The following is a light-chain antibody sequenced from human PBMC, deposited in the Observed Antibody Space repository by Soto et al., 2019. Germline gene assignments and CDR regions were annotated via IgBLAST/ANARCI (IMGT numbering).Light chain of an antibody. CDR3: QQYGSSWT. J-gene: IGKJ1*01. CDR2: GAS. V-gene: IGKV3-20*01. Sequence: EIVLTQSPGTLSLSPGERATLSCRASQTVSSSYLAWYQQKPGQAPRLLIYGASSRATGIPDRFSGSGSGTDFTLTISRLEPEDFAVYYCQQYGSSWTFGQGPNVEIK. CDR1: QTVSSSY.